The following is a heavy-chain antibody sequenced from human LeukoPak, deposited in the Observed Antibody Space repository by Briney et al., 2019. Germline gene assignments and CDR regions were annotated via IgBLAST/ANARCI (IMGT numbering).Heavy chain of an antibody. Sequence: GGSLRLSCAASGFTFSSSAMSWVRQAPGKGLEWVSAISGSGASTYYADSVKSRFTMSRDTSKSTLYLQMNSLRAEDTALYYCAKAIVGVSGLGYWGQGTLVTVSS. V-gene: IGHV3-23*01. CDR3: AKAIVGVSGLGY. CDR1: GFTFSSSA. CDR2: ISGSGAST. J-gene: IGHJ4*02. D-gene: IGHD1-26*01.